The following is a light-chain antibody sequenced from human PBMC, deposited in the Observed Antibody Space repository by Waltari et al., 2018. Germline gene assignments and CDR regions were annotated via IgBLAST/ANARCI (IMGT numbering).Light chain of an antibody. CDR1: QSVGSSS. Sequence: EFVLTRSPGTASLSPGERFTLSCRASQSVGSSSLAWYQQKPGQAPRLVIYRASRRATGIPDRFSGSGSGTDFSLTISRLEPEDFAVYYCQQHGTLPATFGQGTKVEIK. CDR2: RAS. J-gene: IGKJ1*01. V-gene: IGKV3-20*01. CDR3: QQHGTLPAT.